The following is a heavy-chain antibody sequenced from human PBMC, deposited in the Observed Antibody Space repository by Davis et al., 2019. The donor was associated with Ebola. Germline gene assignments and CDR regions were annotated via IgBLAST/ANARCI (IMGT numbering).Heavy chain of an antibody. D-gene: IGHD6-13*01. V-gene: IGHV1-2*02. CDR2: INPNSGGT. CDR3: ARGRYSSSWYHPDY. CDR1: GYTFTGYY. Sequence: ASVKVSCKASGYTFTGYYMHWVRQAPGQGLEWMGWINPNSGGTNYAQKFQGRVTMTRNTSISTAYMELSSLRSEDTAVYYCARGRYSSSWYHPDYWGQGTLVTVSS. J-gene: IGHJ4*02.